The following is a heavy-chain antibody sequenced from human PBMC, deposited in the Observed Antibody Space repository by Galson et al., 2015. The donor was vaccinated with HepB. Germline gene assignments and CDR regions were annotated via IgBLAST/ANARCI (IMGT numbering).Heavy chain of an antibody. D-gene: IGHD3-22*01. CDR3: ETYYYDSGGYSY. Sequence: SLSLSCAASGLTFSRLWMHWVRQVPGTRLVWVSHITRDDSSTDYADSVKGRFTISRDNAKNTLYLQMDSLGAEDTAVYYCETYYYDSGGYSYWGQGTLVTVAS. V-gene: IGHV3-74*01. CDR1: GLTFSRLW. J-gene: IGHJ4*02. CDR2: ITRDDSST.